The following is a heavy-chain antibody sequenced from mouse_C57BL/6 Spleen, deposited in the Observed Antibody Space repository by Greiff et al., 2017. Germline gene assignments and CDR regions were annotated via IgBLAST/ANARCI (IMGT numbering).Heavy chain of an antibody. V-gene: IGHV14-4*01. CDR1: GFNIKDDY. CDR3: TTDDGYYYFDY. CDR2: IDPENGDT. D-gene: IGHD2-3*01. Sequence: VQLQQSGAELVRPGASVKLSCTASGFNIKDDYMHWVKQRPEQGLEWIGWIDPENGDTEYASKFQGKATIPADTSSNTAYLQLSSLTSEDTAVYYCTTDDGYYYFDYWGQGTTLTVSS. J-gene: IGHJ2*01.